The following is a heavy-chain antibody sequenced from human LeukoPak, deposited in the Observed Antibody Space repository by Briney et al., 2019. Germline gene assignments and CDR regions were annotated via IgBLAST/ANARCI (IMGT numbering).Heavy chain of an antibody. V-gene: IGHV1-24*01. CDR1: GKTLIELS. D-gene: IGHD3-16*01. Sequence: ASVKVSCKVSGKTLIELSMHWVRQAPGKGLEWMGGFDPEDGETIYGEKFQGRITMTEDTSTDTAYMELSSLGSEDTAVYYCARQSVEFYTLPAIWGQGTLVTVSS. CDR3: ARQSVEFYTLPAI. CDR2: FDPEDGET. J-gene: IGHJ4*02.